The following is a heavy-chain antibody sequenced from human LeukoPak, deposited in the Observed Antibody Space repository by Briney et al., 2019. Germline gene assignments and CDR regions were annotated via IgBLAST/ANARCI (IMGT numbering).Heavy chain of an antibody. J-gene: IGHJ4*02. CDR3: ARPRITMVRGAPAC. CDR2: ISSSGSTI. V-gene: IGHV3-11*04. D-gene: IGHD3-10*01. Sequence: PGGSLRLSCAASGFTFSDYYMSWIRQAPGKGLEWVSYISSSGSTIYYADSVKGRFTISRDNAKNSLYLQMNSLRAEDTAVYYCARPRITMVRGAPACWGQGTLDTVSS. CDR1: GFTFSDYY.